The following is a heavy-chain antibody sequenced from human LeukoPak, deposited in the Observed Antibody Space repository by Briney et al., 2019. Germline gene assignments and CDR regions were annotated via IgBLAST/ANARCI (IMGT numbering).Heavy chain of an antibody. CDR2: IVVGSGNT. CDR3: AARPIWFGTLGFDP. D-gene: IGHD3-10*01. J-gene: IGHJ5*02. Sequence: PQASVKVSCKASGFTFTSSAMQWVRQARGQSLEWRGWIVVGSGNTNYAQKFQERVTITRDISTSTAYMEMSGLRSEDTAVYYCAARPIWFGTLGFDPWGQGTLVTVSS. CDR1: GFTFTSSA. V-gene: IGHV1-58*02.